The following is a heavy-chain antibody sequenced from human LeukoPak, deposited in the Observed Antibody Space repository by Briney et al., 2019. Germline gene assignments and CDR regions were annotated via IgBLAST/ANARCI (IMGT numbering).Heavy chain of an antibody. CDR2: MSFDGIHI. J-gene: IGHJ6*02. Sequence: GGSLRLSCAASGFTFGSYAMHWVRQAPGKGLEWVAVMSFDGIHIYYADSVKGRFTISRVNSKNTLYLQMHSLSGEDTSIYYCARCSGYGMDVWGQRTTVTVSS. CDR1: GFTFGSYA. CDR3: ARCSGYGMDV. D-gene: IGHD3-10*02. V-gene: IGHV3-30-3*01.